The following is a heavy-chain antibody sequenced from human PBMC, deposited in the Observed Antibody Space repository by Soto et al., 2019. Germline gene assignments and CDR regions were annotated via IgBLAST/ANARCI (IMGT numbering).Heavy chain of an antibody. V-gene: IGHV4-34*01. CDR3: ATRFYDSSGYYLFYFDS. Sequence: SGALSLASAVSGGSFSFYYWSWIRQPPGKELEWIGEINHSGSTNYNSSLKSRVTISVDTSKNQFSLKLSSVTAADTAVYYCATRFYDSSGYYLFYFDSWGQGTLVPVSS. D-gene: IGHD3-22*01. J-gene: IGHJ4*02. CDR2: INHSGST. CDR1: GGSFSFYY.